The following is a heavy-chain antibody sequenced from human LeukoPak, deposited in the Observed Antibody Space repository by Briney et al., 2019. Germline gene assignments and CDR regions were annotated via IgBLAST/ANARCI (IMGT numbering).Heavy chain of an antibody. CDR2: INHSGST. CDR3: ARKEGYCGGDCYSSHFDY. V-gene: IGHV4-34*01. J-gene: IGHJ4*02. CDR1: GGSFSGYY. Sequence: SDTLSLTCAVYGGSFSGYYWSWLRQPPGKGLEWIGEINHSGSTNYNPSLKSRVNISVDTSKDQFSLKLSSVSAADTAVYYCARKEGYCGGDCYSSHFDYWGEGSLVTVCS. D-gene: IGHD2-21*02.